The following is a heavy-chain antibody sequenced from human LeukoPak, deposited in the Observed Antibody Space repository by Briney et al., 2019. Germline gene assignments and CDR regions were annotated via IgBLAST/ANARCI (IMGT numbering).Heavy chain of an antibody. J-gene: IGHJ3*02. CDR2: ISHIGRT. CDR3: ARDLVTVTKGFDI. CDR1: GDSFSSHY. D-gene: IGHD4-17*01. Sequence: PSETLSLTCAVSGDSFSSHYWTWIRQSPGTGLEWIGYISHIGRTNYNPSLKSRVTISIDTSKNQFSLKLRSVTAADAAVYYCARDLVTVTKGFDIWGQGTMVSVSS. V-gene: IGHV4-59*11.